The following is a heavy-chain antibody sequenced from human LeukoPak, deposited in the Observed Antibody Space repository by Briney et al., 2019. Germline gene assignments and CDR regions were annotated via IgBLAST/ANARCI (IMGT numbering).Heavy chain of an antibody. CDR3: ATWPSSSQQGDY. CDR1: GGSFSGYY. D-gene: IGHD6-13*01. Sequence: PSETLSLTCAVYGGSFSGYYWSWIRQPPGKGLEWIGEINHRGSTNCTPSLKSRVTISVDTSKNQFSLKLSSVTAADTAMYYCATWPSSSQQGDYWGQGTLVTVSS. J-gene: IGHJ4*02. V-gene: IGHV4-34*01. CDR2: INHRGST.